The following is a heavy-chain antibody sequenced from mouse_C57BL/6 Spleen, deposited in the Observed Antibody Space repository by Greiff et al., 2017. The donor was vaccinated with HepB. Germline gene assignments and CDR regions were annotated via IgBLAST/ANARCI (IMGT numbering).Heavy chain of an antibody. CDR3: AREIITTYAMDY. CDR1: GFTFSSYA. D-gene: IGHD1-1*01. CDR2: ISDGGSYT. V-gene: IGHV5-4*01. J-gene: IGHJ4*01. Sequence: EVMLVESGGGLVKPGGSLKLSCAASGFTFSSYAMSWVRQTPEKRLEWVATISDGGSYTYYPDNVKGRFTISRDNAKNNLYLQMSHLKSEDTAMYYCAREIITTYAMDYWGQGTSVTVSS.